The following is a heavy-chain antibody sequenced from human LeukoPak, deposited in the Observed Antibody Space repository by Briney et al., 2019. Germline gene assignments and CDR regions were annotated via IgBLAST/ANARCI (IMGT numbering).Heavy chain of an antibody. V-gene: IGHV3-23*01. D-gene: IGHD6-19*01. CDR1: GFTFSSYA. J-gene: IGHJ4*02. CDR3: ASGGWGVAGPKSYFDH. CDR2: ISGSGGST. Sequence: GGSLRLSCAASGFTFSSYAMSWVRQAPGKGLEWVSAISGSGGSTYYADSVKGRFSISRDNSKNTLYLQMNSLRAEDTAVYYCASGGWGVAGPKSYFDHWGQGSLVTVSS.